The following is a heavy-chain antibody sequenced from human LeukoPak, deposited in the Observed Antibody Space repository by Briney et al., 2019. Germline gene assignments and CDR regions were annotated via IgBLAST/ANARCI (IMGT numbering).Heavy chain of an antibody. D-gene: IGHD3-10*01. Sequence: WMGWIHPRSGDTRYAQKFQGRVTMSRGTSISTVYMDLSSLGSDDTAVYYCARDGEYGTGSYYRGSFDYWGQGILVTVSS. CDR2: IHPRSGDT. J-gene: IGHJ4*02. V-gene: IGHV1-2*02. CDR3: ARDGEYGTGSYYRGSFDY.